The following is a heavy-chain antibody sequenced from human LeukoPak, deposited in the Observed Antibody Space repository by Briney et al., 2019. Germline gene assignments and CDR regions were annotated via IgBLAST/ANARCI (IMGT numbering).Heavy chain of an antibody. CDR2: INHSGST. CDR3: ARVVVGAKNFYYYYMDV. Sequence: SETLSLTCAVYGGSFSGYYWSWIRQPPGRGLEWIGEINHSGSTNYNPSLKSRVTISVDTSKNQFSLKLSSVTAADTAVYYCARVVVGAKNFYYYYMDVWGKGTTVTVSS. J-gene: IGHJ6*03. D-gene: IGHD1-26*01. V-gene: IGHV4-34*01. CDR1: GGSFSGYY.